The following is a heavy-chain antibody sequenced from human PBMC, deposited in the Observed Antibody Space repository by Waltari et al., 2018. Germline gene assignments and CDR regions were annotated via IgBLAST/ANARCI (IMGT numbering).Heavy chain of an antibody. Sequence: QVQLVQSGAEVKKPGASVKVSCKVSGYTLTDLSMHWVRQAPGQGLEWMGGFDPEDGETIYAQKFQGRVTMTEDTSTDTAYMELSSLRSEDTAVYYCATSRGNYYDSSGTSYYFDYWGQGTLVTVSS. D-gene: IGHD3-22*01. J-gene: IGHJ4*02. V-gene: IGHV1-24*01. CDR1: GYTLTDLS. CDR3: ATSRGNYYDSSGTSYYFDY. CDR2: FDPEDGET.